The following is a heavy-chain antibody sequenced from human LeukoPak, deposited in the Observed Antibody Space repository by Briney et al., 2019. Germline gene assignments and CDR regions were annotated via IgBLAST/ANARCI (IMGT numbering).Heavy chain of an antibody. CDR3: ARDREVLLWFGELLDSLDI. J-gene: IGHJ3*02. Sequence: GGSLRLSCAASGFTFSRYWMNWVRQAPGKGLEWVANIKQDGSEKYYVDSVKGRFTISRDNDKNSLYLQMNSLRAEDTAVYYCARDREVLLWFGELLDSLDIWGQGTMVTVSS. CDR1: GFTFSRYW. D-gene: IGHD3-10*01. CDR2: IKQDGSEK. V-gene: IGHV3-7*01.